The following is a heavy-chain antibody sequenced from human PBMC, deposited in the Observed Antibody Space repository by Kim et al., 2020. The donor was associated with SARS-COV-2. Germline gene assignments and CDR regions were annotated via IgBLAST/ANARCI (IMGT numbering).Heavy chain of an antibody. CDR1: GFTFSSYA. V-gene: IGHV3-23*01. J-gene: IGHJ6*02. CDR2: ISGSGGST. Sequence: GGSLRLSCAASGFTFSSYAMSWVRQAPGKGLEWVSAISGSGGSTYYADSVKGRFTISRDNSKNTLYLQMNSLRAEDTAVYYCAKATTVTIPNYYYYYGMDVWGQGTTVTVSS. D-gene: IGHD4-17*01. CDR3: AKATTVTIPNYYYYYGMDV.